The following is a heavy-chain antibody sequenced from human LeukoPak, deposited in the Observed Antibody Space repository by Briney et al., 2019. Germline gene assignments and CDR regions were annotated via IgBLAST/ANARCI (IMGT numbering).Heavy chain of an antibody. CDR1: GGSISSYY. CDR2: IYYSGST. J-gene: IGHJ3*02. Sequence: SETLSLTCTVSGGSISSYYWSWIRQPPGKGLEWIGYIYYSGSTYYNPSLKSRVTISVDTSKNQFSLKLSSVTAADTAVYYCARVYGVADAFDIWGQGTMVTVSS. V-gene: IGHV4-59*08. D-gene: IGHD3-3*01. CDR3: ARVYGVADAFDI.